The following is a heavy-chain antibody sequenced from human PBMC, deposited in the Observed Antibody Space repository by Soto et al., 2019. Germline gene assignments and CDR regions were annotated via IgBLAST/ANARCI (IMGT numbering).Heavy chain of an antibody. V-gene: IGHV1-46*01. CDR2: INPSGGST. CDR1: GYTFTSYY. J-gene: IGHJ4*02. Sequence: GASVKVSCKASGYTFTSYYMHRVRQAPGQGLEWMGIINPSGGSTSYAQKFQGRVTMTRDTSTSTVYMELSSLRSEDTAVYYCARDSSAIAAAGIFDYWGQGTLVTVSS. D-gene: IGHD6-13*01. CDR3: ARDSSAIAAAGIFDY.